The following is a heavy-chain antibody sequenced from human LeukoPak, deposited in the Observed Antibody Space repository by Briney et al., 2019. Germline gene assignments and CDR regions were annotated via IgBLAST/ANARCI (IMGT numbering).Heavy chain of an antibody. Sequence: SETLSLTCSVSGDSISYFYWSWIRQAAGKGLEWIGRISSSGSTDYNASLKSRVTISVDTSKNYFSLRLSSVTAADTAVYYCARAGYSSNSVFAFDIWGQGTMVTVSS. J-gene: IGHJ3*02. D-gene: IGHD6-13*01. CDR1: GDSISYFY. CDR3: ARAGYSSNSVFAFDI. CDR2: ISSSGST. V-gene: IGHV4-4*07.